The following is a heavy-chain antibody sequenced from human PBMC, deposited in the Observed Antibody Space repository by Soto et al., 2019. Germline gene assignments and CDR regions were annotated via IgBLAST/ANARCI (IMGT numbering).Heavy chain of an antibody. Sequence: EVQLVESGGALVQPGGSLRLSCAASGFTFSSYWMHWVRQAPGKGLVWVSRINSDGSSTSYADSVKGRFTISRDNAKNTLYLQMNSPRAEDTAVYYCARTSLVVAAATREDYWGQGTLVTVSS. CDR3: ARTSLVVAAATREDY. V-gene: IGHV3-74*01. CDR2: INSDGSST. J-gene: IGHJ4*02. CDR1: GFTFSSYW. D-gene: IGHD2-15*01.